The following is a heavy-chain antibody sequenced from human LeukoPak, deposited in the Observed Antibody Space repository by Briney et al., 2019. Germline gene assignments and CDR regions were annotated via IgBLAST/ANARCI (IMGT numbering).Heavy chain of an antibody. Sequence: GASVKVSCKASGYTFTSYGISWVRQAPGQGLEWMGWINAGNGNTKYSQKFQGRVTITRDTSASTAYMELSSLRSEDTAVYYCARDYKGFGSSWYYFDYWGQGTLVTVSS. J-gene: IGHJ4*02. V-gene: IGHV1-3*01. CDR3: ARDYKGFGSSWYYFDY. D-gene: IGHD6-13*01. CDR2: INAGNGNT. CDR1: GYTFTSYG.